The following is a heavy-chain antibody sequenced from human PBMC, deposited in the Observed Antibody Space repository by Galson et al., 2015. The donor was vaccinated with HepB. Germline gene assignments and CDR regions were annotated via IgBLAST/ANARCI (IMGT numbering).Heavy chain of an antibody. Sequence: SLRLSCAASGFTFSSYGMHWVRQAPGRGLEWVAVITYDGTNKYYADSVKGRFTTSRDNSKNTLYLQMNSLRAEDTAVYYCAKDLKGPPPYYYGMDAWGQGTTVTVSS. CDR1: GFTFSSYG. J-gene: IGHJ6*02. CDR2: ITYDGTNK. V-gene: IGHV3-30*18. CDR3: AKDLKGPPPYYYGMDA. D-gene: IGHD1-14*01.